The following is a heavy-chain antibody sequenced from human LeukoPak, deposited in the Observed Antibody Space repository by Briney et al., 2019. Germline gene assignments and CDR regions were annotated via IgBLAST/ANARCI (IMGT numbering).Heavy chain of an antibody. CDR2: ISLNGETT. CDR3: AQGFSSGWYPY. Sequence: GGSLRLSCAVSGFSVSSFGMSWVRQAPGKGLEWISAISLNGETTWYADSVKGRFTISRDNSKNTLYLQLTSLRAEDTAVYYCAQGFSSGWYPYLGQGSLVSVSS. V-gene: IGHV3-23*01. D-gene: IGHD6-19*01. CDR1: GFSVSSFG. J-gene: IGHJ4*02.